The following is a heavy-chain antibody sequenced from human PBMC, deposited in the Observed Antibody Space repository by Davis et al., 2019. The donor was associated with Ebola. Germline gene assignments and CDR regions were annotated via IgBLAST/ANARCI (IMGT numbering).Heavy chain of an antibody. CDR2: IKQDGSEK. V-gene: IGHV3-7*03. Sequence: GEFLKISCAASGFTFSSYWMSWVRQAPGKGLEWVANIKQDGSEKYYVDSVKGRFTISRDNSKNTLYLQMNSLRAEDTAVYYCARAMGLWFGELSPTTYYYYGMDVWGQGTTVTVSS. CDR1: GFTFSSYW. D-gene: IGHD3-10*01. J-gene: IGHJ6*02. CDR3: ARAMGLWFGELSPTTYYYYGMDV.